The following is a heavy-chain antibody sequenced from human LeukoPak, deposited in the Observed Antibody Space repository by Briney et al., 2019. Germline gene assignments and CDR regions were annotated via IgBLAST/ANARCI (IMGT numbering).Heavy chain of an antibody. CDR1: GHTFTGYY. J-gene: IGHJ4*02. D-gene: IGHD4-23*01. CDR3: ARDAVEYGGTPYYFDY. V-gene: IGHV1-2*02. CDR2: INPNSGGT. Sequence: GASVKVSCKASGHTFTGYYMHWVRQAPGQGLEWMGWINPNSGGTNYVQKFQGRVTMTRDTSISTAYMELSRLRSDDTAVYYCARDAVEYGGTPYYFDYWGQGTLVTASS.